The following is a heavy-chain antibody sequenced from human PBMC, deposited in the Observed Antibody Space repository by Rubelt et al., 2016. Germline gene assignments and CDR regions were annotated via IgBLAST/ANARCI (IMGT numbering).Heavy chain of an antibody. Sequence: GFSVSSYYINWVRQAPGKGLEWVSGIYSGGITYYADSVKGKFSISRDNSKNTQYLQMNSLSAEDTAVYYCARVLFVEGGGYTSGFDYWGQGTLVTVSS. D-gene: IGHD5-12*01. CDR2: IYSGGIT. V-gene: IGHV3-66*01. J-gene: IGHJ4*02. CDR3: ARVLFVEGGGYTSGFDY. CDR1: GFSVSSYY.